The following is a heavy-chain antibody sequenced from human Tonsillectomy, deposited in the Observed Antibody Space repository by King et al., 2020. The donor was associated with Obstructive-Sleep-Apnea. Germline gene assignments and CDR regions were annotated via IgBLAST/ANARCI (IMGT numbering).Heavy chain of an antibody. CDR3: AKDGVWFGTFDY. Sequence: VQLVESGGGLVQPGGSLRLSCAASGFTFSSYAMNWVRQAPGKGLEWVSAISGSGGSTWNADSVKGRFTISRDNSKNTLYLQMDSLRTEDTAIYYCAKDGVWFGTFDYWGQGTLVTVSS. J-gene: IGHJ4*02. V-gene: IGHV3-23*04. D-gene: IGHD3-10*01. CDR1: GFTFSSYA. CDR2: ISGSGGST.